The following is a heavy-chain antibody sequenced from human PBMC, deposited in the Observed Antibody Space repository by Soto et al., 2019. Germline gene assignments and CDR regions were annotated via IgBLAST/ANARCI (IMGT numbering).Heavy chain of an antibody. J-gene: IGHJ6*01. D-gene: IGHD1-1*01. CDR3: AGEWVRRYYYGMDV. V-gene: IGHV1-18*01. CDR2: ISAYNGNT. CDR1: GYTFTSYG. Sequence: WASVKVSCKASGYTFTSYGISWVRQAPGQGLEWMGWISAYNGNTNYAQKLQGRVTMTTDTSTSTAYMELRSLRSDDTAVYYCAGEWVRRYYYGMDVWGQGTTVTVSS.